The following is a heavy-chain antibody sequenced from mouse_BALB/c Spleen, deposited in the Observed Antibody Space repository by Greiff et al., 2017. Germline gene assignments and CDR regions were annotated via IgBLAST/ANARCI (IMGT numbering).Heavy chain of an antibody. J-gene: IGHJ3*01. V-gene: IGHV1S22*01. Sequence: LQQPGSELVRPGASVKLSCKASGYTFTSYWMHWVKQRPGQGLEWIGNIYPGSGSTNYDEKFKSKATLTVDTSSSTAYMQLSSLTSEDSAVYYSTKSGYDGNAYWGQGTLVTVSA. CDR1: GYTFTSYW. D-gene: IGHD2-2*01. CDR3: TKSGYDGNAY. CDR2: IYPGSGST.